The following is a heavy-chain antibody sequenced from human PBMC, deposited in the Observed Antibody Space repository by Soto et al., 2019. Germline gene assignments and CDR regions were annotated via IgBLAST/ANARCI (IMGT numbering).Heavy chain of an antibody. D-gene: IGHD3-10*01. CDR3: ASRPMVRGVIDYYYYYMDV. J-gene: IGHJ6*03. CDR1: GGSISSYY. V-gene: IGHV4-59*01. CDR2: IYYSGST. Sequence: PSETLSLTCTVSGGSISSYYWSWIRQPPGKGLEWIGYIYYSGSTNYNPSLKSRVTISVDTSKNQFSLKLSSVTAADTAVYYCASRPMVRGVIDYYYYYMDVWGKGTTVTVS.